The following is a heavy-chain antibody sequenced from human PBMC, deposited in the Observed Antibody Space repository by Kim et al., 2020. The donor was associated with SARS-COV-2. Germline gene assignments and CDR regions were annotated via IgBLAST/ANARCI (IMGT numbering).Heavy chain of an antibody. CDR3: AKGGSPWTLYYFDF. J-gene: IGHJ4*02. CDR1: GFIFDTYA. V-gene: IGHV3-23*01. D-gene: IGHD1-1*01. Sequence: GGSLRLSCAASGFIFDTYALTWVRQAPGKGLEWVSTITGSGGSQYYADSVKGRFTISRDNSKNTIYLQMNSLRADDTAVYFCAKGGSPWTLYYFDFWGQG. CDR2: ITGSGGSQ.